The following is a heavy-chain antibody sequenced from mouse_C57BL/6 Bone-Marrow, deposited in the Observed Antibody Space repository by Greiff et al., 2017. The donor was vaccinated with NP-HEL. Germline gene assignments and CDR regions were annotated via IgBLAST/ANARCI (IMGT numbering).Heavy chain of an antibody. D-gene: IGHD1-1*01. CDR2: IYPRSGTT. CDR1: GYTFTSYG. Sequence: QVQLQQSGAELARPGASVKLSCKASGYTFTSYGISWVKQRTGQGLEWIGEIYPRSGTTYYNEKFKGKATLTADKSSSTAYMELRSLTSEDSAVYFCGHYYGSSYVYYFDYWGQGTTLTVSS. J-gene: IGHJ2*01. V-gene: IGHV1-81*01. CDR3: GHYYGSSYVYYFDY.